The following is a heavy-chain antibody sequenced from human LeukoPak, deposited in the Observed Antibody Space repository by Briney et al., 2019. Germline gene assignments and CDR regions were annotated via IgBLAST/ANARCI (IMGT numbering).Heavy chain of an antibody. D-gene: IGHD3-10*01. CDR1: GFTFSSYA. CDR3: AKDRIVWFGELLSNDAFDI. CDR2: ISGSGGST. Sequence: PGGSLRLPCAASGFTFSSYAMSWVRQAPGKGLEWVSAISGSGGSTYYADSVKGRFTISRDNSKNTLYLQMNSLRAEDTAVYYCAKDRIVWFGELLSNDAFDIWGQGTMVTVSS. J-gene: IGHJ3*02. V-gene: IGHV3-23*01.